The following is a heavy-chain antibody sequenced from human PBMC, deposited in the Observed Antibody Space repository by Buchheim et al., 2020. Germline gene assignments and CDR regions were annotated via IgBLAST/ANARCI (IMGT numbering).Heavy chain of an antibody. CDR1: GGSISSSSYY. CDR3: ARDLRSSGSRSRVEY. V-gene: IGHV4-39*07. D-gene: IGHD3-22*01. CDR2: IYYSGST. J-gene: IGHJ4*02. Sequence: QLQLQESGPGLVKPSETLSLTCTVSGGSISSSSYYWGWIRQPPGKGLEWIGSIYYSGSTYYNPSRKSRVTISVDKSKNQLSLKLSSVTAADTAVYYCARDLRSSGSRSRVEYWGQGTL.